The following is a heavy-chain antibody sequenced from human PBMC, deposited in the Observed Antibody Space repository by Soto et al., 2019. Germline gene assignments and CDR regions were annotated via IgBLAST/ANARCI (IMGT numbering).Heavy chain of an antibody. D-gene: IGHD7-27*01. CDR2: IYKSATT. V-gene: IGHV4-30-4*01. J-gene: IGHJ5*01. Sequence: SETLSLTCSVSGDSISNLDYFWAWIRQPPGQALEYIGYIYKSATTYYNPSFESRVAISVDTSKSQFSLNVTSVTAADTAVYFCARGRYCLTGRCFPNWFDSWGQGALVTVS. CDR3: ARGRYCLTGRCFPNWFDS. CDR1: GDSISNLDYF.